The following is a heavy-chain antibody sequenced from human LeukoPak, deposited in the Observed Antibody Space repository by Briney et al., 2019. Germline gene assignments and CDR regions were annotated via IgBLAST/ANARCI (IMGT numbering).Heavy chain of an antibody. CDR2: IYTSGST. CDR1: GGSISSYY. J-gene: IGHJ3*02. CDR3: ARIALGDYVWGSYRPTLAFDI. V-gene: IGHV4-4*07. Sequence: PSETLSLTCTVSGGSISSYYWSWIRQPAGKGLEWIGRIYTSGSTNYNPSLKSRVTISVDTSKNQFSLKLSSVTAADTAVYYCARIALGDYVWGSYRPTLAFDIWGQGTMVTVSS. D-gene: IGHD3-16*02.